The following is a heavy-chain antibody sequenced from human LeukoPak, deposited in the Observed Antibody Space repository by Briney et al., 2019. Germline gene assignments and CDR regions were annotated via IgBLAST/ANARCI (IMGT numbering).Heavy chain of an antibody. D-gene: IGHD1-26*01. CDR1: GFTFSSYA. CDR3: ARDLRGAADY. CDR2: ITSDGGTT. V-gene: IGHV3-64*02. J-gene: IGHJ4*02. Sequence: GGSLRLSCAASGFTFSSYAMHWVRQAPGKRLEYLSSITSDGGTTYYSDSVKGRFTISRDNSKYTLYLQMGSLRAGDMALYYCARDLRGAADYWGQGTLVTVSS.